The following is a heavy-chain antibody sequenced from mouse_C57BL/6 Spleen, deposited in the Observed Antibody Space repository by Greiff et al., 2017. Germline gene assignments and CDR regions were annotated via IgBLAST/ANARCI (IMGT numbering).Heavy chain of an antibody. J-gene: IGHJ2*01. D-gene: IGHD2-5*01. V-gene: IGHV3-6*01. Sequence: EVQRVESGPGLVKPSQSLSLTCSVTGYSITSGYYWNWIRQFPGNKLEWMGYISYDGSNNYNPSLKNRISITRDTSKNQFFLKLNSVTTEDTATYYCARGDSNYPNWDQYFDYWGQGTTLTVSS. CDR2: ISYDGSN. CDR1: GYSITSGYY. CDR3: ARGDSNYPNWDQYFDY.